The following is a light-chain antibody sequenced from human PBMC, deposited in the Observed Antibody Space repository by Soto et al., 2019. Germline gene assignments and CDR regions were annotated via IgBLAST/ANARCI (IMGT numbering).Light chain of an antibody. CDR2: DAS. CDR1: QSVSSY. Sequence: EIVLTQSPATLSLSPGERATLSCRASQSVSSYFAWYQQKPGQAPRLLIYDASNRATGIPARFSGSGSGTDFTLTISSLLPEDFAVYYCQQRSNWPFTFGGGTKVEIK. CDR3: QQRSNWPFT. V-gene: IGKV3-11*01. J-gene: IGKJ4*01.